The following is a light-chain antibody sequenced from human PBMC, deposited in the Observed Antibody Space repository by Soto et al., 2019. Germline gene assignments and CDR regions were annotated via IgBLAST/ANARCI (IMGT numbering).Light chain of an antibody. J-gene: IGKJ2*01. CDR2: GAS. V-gene: IGKV3-20*01. CDR3: KQYGSSPYT. CDR1: QSVSSSY. Sequence: EIVLTQSPGTLSLSPGERATLSCRASQSVSSSYLAWYQQKPGQAPRLLIYGASSRATGIPDMFSGSGSGTEFTLTISRLEPEDFAVYYCKQYGSSPYTFGQGTKLESK.